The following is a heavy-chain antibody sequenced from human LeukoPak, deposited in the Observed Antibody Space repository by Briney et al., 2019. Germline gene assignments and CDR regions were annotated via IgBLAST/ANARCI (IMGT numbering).Heavy chain of an antibody. V-gene: IGHV3-30*03. Sequence: GGSLRLSCAASGFTVSSNYMSWVRQAPGKGLEWVAVISYDGSNKYYADSVKGRFTISRDNSKNTLYLQMNSLRAEDTAVYYCAGSGYPHWGQGTLVTVSS. J-gene: IGHJ4*02. CDR3: AGSGYPH. CDR1: GFTVSSNY. CDR2: ISYDGSNK. D-gene: IGHD3-22*01.